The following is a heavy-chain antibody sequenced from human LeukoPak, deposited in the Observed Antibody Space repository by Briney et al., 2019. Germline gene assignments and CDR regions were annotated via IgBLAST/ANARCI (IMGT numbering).Heavy chain of an antibody. D-gene: IGHD5-18*01. CDR1: GFPVSSNC. CDR3: ARGGYSYGLDEKEYYFDY. V-gene: IGHV3-53*01. J-gene: IGHJ4*02. Sequence: GGSLRLSCAASGFPVSSNCMTWVRQAPGKGLEWVSLIYGDGSTYYTDSVKGRFTISRDNAKNSLYLQMNSLRAEDTAVYYCARGGYSYGLDEKEYYFDYWGQGTLVTVSS. CDR2: IYGDGST.